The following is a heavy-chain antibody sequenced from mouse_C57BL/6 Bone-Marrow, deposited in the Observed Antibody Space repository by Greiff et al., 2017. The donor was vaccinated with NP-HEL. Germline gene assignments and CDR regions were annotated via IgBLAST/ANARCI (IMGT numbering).Heavy chain of an antibody. V-gene: IGHV1-80*01. CDR1: GYAFSSYW. CDR2: IYPGDGDT. CDR3: ARALSDYGSSHPGV. Sequence: QVQLQQSGAELVKPGASVKISCKASGYAFSSYWMNWVKQRPGKGLEWIGQIYPGDGDTNYNGKLKGKATLTADKSSSTAYMQLSSLTSEDSAVYFGARALSDYGSSHPGVRGTGTTVTVSS. J-gene: IGHJ1*03. D-gene: IGHD1-1*01.